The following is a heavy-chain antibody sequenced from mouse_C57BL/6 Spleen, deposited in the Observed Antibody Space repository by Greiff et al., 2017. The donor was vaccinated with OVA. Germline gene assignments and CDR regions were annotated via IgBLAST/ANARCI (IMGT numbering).Heavy chain of an antibody. V-gene: IGHV1-69*01. J-gene: IGHJ2*01. CDR2: IDPSDSYT. CDR3: ARRNYFDY. Sequence: QVHVKQPGAELVMPGASVKLSCKASGYTFTSYWMHWVKQRPGQGLEWIGEIDPSDSYTNYNQKFKGKSTLTVDKSSSTAYMQLSSLTSEDSAVYYCARRNYFDYWGQGTTLTVSS. CDR1: GYTFTSYW.